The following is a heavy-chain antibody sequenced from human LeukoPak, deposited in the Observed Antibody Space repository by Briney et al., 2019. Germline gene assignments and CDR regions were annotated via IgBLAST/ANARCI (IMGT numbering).Heavy chain of an antibody. D-gene: IGHD3-3*01. Sequence: GGSLRLSCAASGFTVSSNYMSWVRQAPGKGLEWVSSISSSSSYIYYADSVKGRFTISRDNAKNSLYLQMNSLRAEDTAVYYCARDRITIFGVDWGQGTMVTVSS. CDR1: GFTVSSNY. CDR2: ISSSSSYI. J-gene: IGHJ3*01. CDR3: ARDRITIFGVD. V-gene: IGHV3-21*01.